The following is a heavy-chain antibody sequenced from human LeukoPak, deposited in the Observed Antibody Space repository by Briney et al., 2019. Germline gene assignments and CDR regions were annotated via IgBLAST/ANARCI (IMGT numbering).Heavy chain of an antibody. V-gene: IGHV3-7*01. Sequence: GGSLRLSCAASGFTFSSYWMAWVRQAPGKGLEWVANIKEDGSDKNYVDSMKGRFTISRDNAKNSLYLQMNSLRAEDTAVYYCARDAAYGYDRFDYWGQGTQVTVSS. CDR2: IKEDGSDK. CDR3: ARDAAYGYDRFDY. D-gene: IGHD5-18*01. J-gene: IGHJ4*02. CDR1: GFTFSSYW.